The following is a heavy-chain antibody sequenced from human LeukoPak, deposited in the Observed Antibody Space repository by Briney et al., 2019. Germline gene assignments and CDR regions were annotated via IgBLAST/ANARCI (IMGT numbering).Heavy chain of an antibody. J-gene: IGHJ4*02. V-gene: IGHV1-46*01. CDR3: ANNARPHSGSYLGPERD. D-gene: IGHD1-26*01. CDR2: INPSGGST. CDR1: GYTFTSYY. Sequence: ASVKVSCKASGYTFTSYYMHWVRQAPGQGLEWMGIINPSGGSTSYAQKFQGRVTITADESTSTAYMELSSLRSEDTAVYYCANNARPHSGSYLGPERDWGQGTLVTVSS.